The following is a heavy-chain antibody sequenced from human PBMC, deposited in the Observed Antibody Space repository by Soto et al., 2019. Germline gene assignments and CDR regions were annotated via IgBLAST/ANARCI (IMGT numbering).Heavy chain of an antibody. J-gene: IGHJ3*02. Sequence: SETLSLTCTVSGGSISSYYWSWIRQPPGKGLEWIGYIYYSGSTNYNPSLKSRVTISVDTSKNQFSLKLRSVTAADTAVYYCARLITVAGHDAFDIWGQGTMVTVSS. CDR2: IYYSGST. CDR1: GGSISSYY. D-gene: IGHD6-19*01. V-gene: IGHV4-59*08. CDR3: ARLITVAGHDAFDI.